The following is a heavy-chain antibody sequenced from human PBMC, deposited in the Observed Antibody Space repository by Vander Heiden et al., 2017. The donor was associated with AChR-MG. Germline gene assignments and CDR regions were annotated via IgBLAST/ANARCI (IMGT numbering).Heavy chain of an antibody. Sequence: QVQLVQSGAEVQKPGSSLKVSCKASAGTFSSYAISWVRQAPGQGLEWMGGIIPIFGTANYAQKFQGRVTITADKSTSTAYMELSSLRSEDTAVYYCARPDDYVWGSYRHPPAFDIWGQGTMVTVSS. J-gene: IGHJ3*02. CDR3: ARPDDYVWGSYRHPPAFDI. V-gene: IGHV1-69*06. D-gene: IGHD3-16*02. CDR1: AGTFSSYA. CDR2: IIPIFGTA.